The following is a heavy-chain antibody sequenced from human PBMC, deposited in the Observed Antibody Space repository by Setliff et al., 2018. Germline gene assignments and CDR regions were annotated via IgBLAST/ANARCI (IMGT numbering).Heavy chain of an antibody. CDR3: ARVRWSQFRDAFDI. D-gene: IGHD2-21*01. CDR2: IIHSGST. CDR1: GGSFSGYY. V-gene: IGHV4-34*12. Sequence: SETLSLTCAVYGGSFSGYYWSWIRQPPGKRLEWIGEIIHSGSTNYNPSLKSRVTISLDTSKNQFSLKLSSVTAADTAVYYCARVRWSQFRDAFDIWGQGTMVTVSS. J-gene: IGHJ3*02.